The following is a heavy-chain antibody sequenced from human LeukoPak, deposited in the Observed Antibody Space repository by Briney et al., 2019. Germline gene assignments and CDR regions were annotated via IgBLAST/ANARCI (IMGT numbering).Heavy chain of an antibody. V-gene: IGHV1-24*01. J-gene: IGHJ4*02. D-gene: IGHD3-22*01. Sequence: ASVKVSCKFSGYTLTELSMHLVRQAPGTGLEWVGGFDLEDGETNYAQKFQGRVTMTVDRSTDKAYMEQSSLRAEGTAVYCCASLNGYDSSGYAYWGRGTLVTVSS. CDR1: GYTLTELS. CDR2: FDLEDGET. CDR3: ASLNGYDSSGYAY.